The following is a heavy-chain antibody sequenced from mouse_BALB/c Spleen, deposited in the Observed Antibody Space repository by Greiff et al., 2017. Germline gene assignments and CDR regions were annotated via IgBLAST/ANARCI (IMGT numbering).Heavy chain of an antibody. D-gene: IGHD1-1*01. V-gene: IGHV1S126*01. CDR1: GYSFTSYW. Sequence: QVQLKQSGPQLVRPGASVKISCKASGYSFTSYWMHWVKQRPGQGLEWIGMIDPSDSETRLNQKFKDKATLTVDKSSSTAYMQLSSPTSEDSAVYYCARITTVVSYFDVWGAGTTVTVSS. CDR2: IDPSDSET. CDR3: ARITTVVSYFDV. J-gene: IGHJ1*01.